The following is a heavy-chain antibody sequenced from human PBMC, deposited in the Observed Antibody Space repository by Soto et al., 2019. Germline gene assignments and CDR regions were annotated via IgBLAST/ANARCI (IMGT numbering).Heavy chain of an antibody. Sequence: GASVKVSCKASGGTFSSYAISWVRQAPGQGLEWMGGIIPIFGTANYAQKFQGRVTITADESTSTAYMELSSLRSEDTAVYYCARDPATYYGDYDRRLYYGIAVWGQGTTVTVSS. CDR2: IIPIFGTA. CDR3: ARDPATYYGDYDRRLYYGIAV. J-gene: IGHJ6*02. V-gene: IGHV1-69*13. CDR1: GGTFSSYA. D-gene: IGHD4-17*01.